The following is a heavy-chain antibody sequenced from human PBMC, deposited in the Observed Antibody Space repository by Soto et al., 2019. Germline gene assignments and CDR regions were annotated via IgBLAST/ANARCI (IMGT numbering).Heavy chain of an antibody. V-gene: IGHV4-34*01. CDR2: MSHSGGT. CDR1: GGFVSSGSYY. CDR3: ARVERGTATPVVDAFDI. D-gene: IGHD2-21*02. Sequence: QVQLQQWGAGLLKPSETLSLTCAVYGGFVSSGSYYWSWIRQPPGKGLEWIGEMSHSGGTHFNPSLKSRVTRSVDTSKNQFSLKMSSVTAADTALYYCARVERGTATPVVDAFDIWGPGKMVTVSS. J-gene: IGHJ3*02.